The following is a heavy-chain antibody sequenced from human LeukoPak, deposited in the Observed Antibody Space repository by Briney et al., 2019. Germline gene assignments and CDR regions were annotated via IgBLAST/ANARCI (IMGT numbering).Heavy chain of an antibody. D-gene: IGHD3-3*01. Sequence: GASVKVSCKASGYTFINNWMHWVRQAPGQGLEWIGLINPTGTGTLYAQKFQGRVTMTRDMSISTAYMELSRLRSDDTAVYYCARGNRYYDFWSGSESPEHYWGQGTLVTVSS. CDR3: ARGNRYYDFWSGSESPEHY. V-gene: IGHV1-2*06. J-gene: IGHJ4*02. CDR2: INPTGTGT. CDR1: GYTFINNW.